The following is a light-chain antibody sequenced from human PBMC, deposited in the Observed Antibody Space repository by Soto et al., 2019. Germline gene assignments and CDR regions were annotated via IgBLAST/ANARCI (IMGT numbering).Light chain of an antibody. Sequence: DIQMTQSPSSVSASVGDGGTITCRASQGITNWLAWYQKKPGKAPKLLIYAASGLPSGVPSRFSGSGSGTDFTLTISRLQPEEFATYYCQQANSFTLTVGGGTTGE. CDR3: QQANSFTLT. J-gene: IGKJ4*01. V-gene: IGKV1-12*01. CDR1: QGITNW. CDR2: AAS.